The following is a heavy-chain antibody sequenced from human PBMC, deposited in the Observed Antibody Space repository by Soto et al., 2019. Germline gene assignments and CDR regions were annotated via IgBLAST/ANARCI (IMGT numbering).Heavy chain of an antibody. J-gene: IGHJ4*02. CDR2: MNPNSGNT. D-gene: IGHD3-22*01. CDR3: ARGDSSGYVSFDY. Sequence: GASVKVSFKASGYTFTRYDINWLRQATGQGLEWMGWMNPNSGNTGYAQKFQGRVTMTRNTSISTAYMELSSLRSEDTAVYYCARGDSSGYVSFDYWGQGTLVTVSS. CDR1: GYTFTRYD. V-gene: IGHV1-8*01.